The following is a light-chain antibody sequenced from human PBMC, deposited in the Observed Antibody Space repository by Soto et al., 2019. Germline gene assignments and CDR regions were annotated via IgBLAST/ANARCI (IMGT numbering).Light chain of an antibody. CDR1: QSINRW. V-gene: IGKV1-5*01. J-gene: IGKJ1*01. CDR3: QQYGSYWT. Sequence: IPMTQSPSTLSASIGDTVTITCRASQSINRWLAWYQQKPGEAPKLLIYDAYSLESGVPSRFSGTGSGTEFTLIISSLQPDDFATYYCQQYGSYWTFGQGTKVEIK. CDR2: DAY.